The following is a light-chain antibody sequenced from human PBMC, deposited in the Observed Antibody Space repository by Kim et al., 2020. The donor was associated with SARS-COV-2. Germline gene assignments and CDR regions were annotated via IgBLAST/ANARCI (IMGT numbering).Light chain of an antibody. J-gene: IGLJ2*01. CDR2: YDS. Sequence: APGKTARITCGGNNIGSKSGHWYQQKPGQAPVLVIYYDSDRPSGIPERFSGSNSGNTATLTISMVEAGDEADYYCQVWDSSSDHRAFGGGTKLTVL. CDR3: QVWDSSSDHRA. V-gene: IGLV3-21*04. CDR1: NIGSKS.